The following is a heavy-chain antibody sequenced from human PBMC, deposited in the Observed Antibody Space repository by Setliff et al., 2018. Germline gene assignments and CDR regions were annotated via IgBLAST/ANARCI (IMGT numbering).Heavy chain of an antibody. D-gene: IGHD1-1*01. CDR3: ARTGTYRYFDY. J-gene: IGHJ4*02. V-gene: IGHV4-39*01. Sequence: SETLSLTCTVSGGSISNTYYYWSWIRQPAGKGLEWIGRIYYRGDTYYNASLKGRLTISVDTAQNQFSLRLTSVTAADTAVYYCARTGTYRYFDYWGQGALVTVSS. CDR2: IYYRGDT. CDR1: GGSISNTYYY.